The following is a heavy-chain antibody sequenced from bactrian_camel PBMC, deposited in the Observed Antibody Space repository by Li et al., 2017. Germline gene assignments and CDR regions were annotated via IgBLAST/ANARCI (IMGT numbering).Heavy chain of an antibody. D-gene: IGHD5*01. CDR1: GYTYCNYS. Sequence: QLVESGGDSVEAGGSLRLSCAASGYTYCNYSLSWYRQAPGKEREFVSGIDRDGVIRYADSVKGRFTVSRENAKNTLYLQLNSLKPEDSGIYYCAVRVGKYPGDCTLRPAYNYWGQGTQVTVS. V-gene: IGHV3S10*01. CDR3: AVRVGKYPGDCTLRPAYNY. J-gene: IGHJ4*01. CDR2: IDRDGVI.